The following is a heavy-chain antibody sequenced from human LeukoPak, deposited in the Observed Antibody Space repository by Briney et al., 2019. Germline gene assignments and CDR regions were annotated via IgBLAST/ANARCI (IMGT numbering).Heavy chain of an antibody. V-gene: IGHV3-23*01. Sequence: GGSLRLSCAVSGLTFSRYAMSWVRQAPGKGLEWVSAISESGSGTYYADSVKGRFTISRDNSKDTLSLQMNGLRAEDTAVYYCAKDIAQGYTFGSIEQDYWGQGTLVTVSS. CDR2: ISESGSGT. CDR1: GLTFSRYA. J-gene: IGHJ4*02. CDR3: AKDIAQGYTFGSIEQDY. D-gene: IGHD5-18*01.